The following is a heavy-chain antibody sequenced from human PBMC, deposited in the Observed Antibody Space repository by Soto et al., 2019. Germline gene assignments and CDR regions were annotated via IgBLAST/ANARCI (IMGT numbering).Heavy chain of an antibody. J-gene: IGHJ6*02. V-gene: IGHV1-46*01. CDR3: ARGNYDRIGPHQYYYYGMDV. D-gene: IGHD3-22*01. Sequence: ASVKVSCKASGYTFTSYYMHWVRQAPGQGLEWMGIINPSGGSTSYAQKFQGRVTMTRDTSTSTVYMELSSLRSEDTAVYYCARGNYDRIGPHQYYYYGMDVWGQGTTVTVTS. CDR2: INPSGGST. CDR1: GYTFTSYY.